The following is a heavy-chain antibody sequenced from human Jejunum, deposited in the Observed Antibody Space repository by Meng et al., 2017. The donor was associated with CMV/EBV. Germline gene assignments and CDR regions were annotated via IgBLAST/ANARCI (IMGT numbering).Heavy chain of an antibody. CDR2: IYSGGNT. V-gene: IGHV4-39*07. Sequence: SDSSNNYYWDWIRQPPGKGLEWIGSIYSGGNTYYNPSLKTRVTISLDTSKNQFSLKLSSVTAADTAVYYCARTEEATVGWGAFDYWGQGTLVTVSS. D-gene: IGHD3-16*01. CDR1: SDSSNNYY. CDR3: ARTEEATVGWGAFDY. J-gene: IGHJ4*02.